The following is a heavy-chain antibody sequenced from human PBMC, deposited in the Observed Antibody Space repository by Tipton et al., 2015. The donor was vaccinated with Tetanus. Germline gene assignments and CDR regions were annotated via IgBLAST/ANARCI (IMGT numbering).Heavy chain of an antibody. CDR2: IDYSGST. J-gene: IGHJ5*02. CDR1: GGSISRYY. CDR3: ARDQGGGRVARLNWFGP. Sequence: TLSLTCTISGGSISRYYWAWIRQTPGKGLEWIGYIDYSGSTFYNPSLKSRVTMSVDTSNNQFSLRLSSVTAADTAVYYCARDQGGGRVARLNWFGPWGQGTLVTVSS. V-gene: IGHV4-59*12. D-gene: IGHD3-16*01.